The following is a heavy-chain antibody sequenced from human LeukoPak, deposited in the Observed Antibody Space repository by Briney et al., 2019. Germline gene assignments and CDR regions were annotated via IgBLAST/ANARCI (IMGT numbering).Heavy chain of an antibody. CDR1: GGSISSGGYS. CDR2: IYHSGST. J-gene: IGHJ4*02. V-gene: IGHV4-30-2*01. Sequence: RTSQTLSLTCAVSGGSISSGGYSWSWIRQPPGKGLEWIGYIYHSGSTYYNPSLKSRVTISVDTSKNQFSLELSSVTAADTAVYYCASEPGIAAAGTGVGFDYWGQGTLVTVSS. CDR3: ASEPGIAAAGTGVGFDY. D-gene: IGHD6-13*01.